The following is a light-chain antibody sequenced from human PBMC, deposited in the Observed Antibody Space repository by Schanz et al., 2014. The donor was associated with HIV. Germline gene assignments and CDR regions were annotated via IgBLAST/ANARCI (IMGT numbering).Light chain of an antibody. CDR2: ENN. CDR3: QSYDSSLSIYV. J-gene: IGLJ1*01. V-gene: IGLV1-40*01. Sequence: QSVLTQPPSVSGAPGQRVTISCTGSSSNIGAGYDVHWYQQPPGTAPKLLIFENNNRPSGVPDRFSGSKSGPSASLAITGLQAEDEADYYCQSYDSSLSIYVFGTGTKLTVL. CDR1: SSNIGAGYD.